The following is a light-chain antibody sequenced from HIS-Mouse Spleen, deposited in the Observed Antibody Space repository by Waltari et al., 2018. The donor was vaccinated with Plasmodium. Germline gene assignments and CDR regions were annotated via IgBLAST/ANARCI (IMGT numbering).Light chain of an antibody. CDR3: QTWGTGMGV. J-gene: IGLJ2*01. Sequence: QLVLTQSPSASASLGASVKLTCTLSSGHSSYAIAWHQQQPEKGPRYLMTLNSDGSHSKGDGSPDRFSGASSGAERYLTISSLQSEDEADYYCQTWGTGMGVFGGGTKLTVL. CDR2: LNSDGSH. V-gene: IGLV4-69*01. CDR1: SGHSSYA.